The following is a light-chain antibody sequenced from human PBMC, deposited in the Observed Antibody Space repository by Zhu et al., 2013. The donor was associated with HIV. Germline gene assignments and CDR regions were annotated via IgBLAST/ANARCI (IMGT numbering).Light chain of an antibody. CDR3: QQRSIWFT. CDR1: QSVDTY. V-gene: IGKV3-11*01. CDR2: GAS. Sequence: EVVLTQSPATLSLSPGERAALFCRASQSVDTYLAWYQQKPGRAPRLLIYGASSRATGSPDRFSGSGSRTDFTLTISSLEPEDFAVYYCQQRSIWFTFGQGTKLE. J-gene: IGKJ2*01.